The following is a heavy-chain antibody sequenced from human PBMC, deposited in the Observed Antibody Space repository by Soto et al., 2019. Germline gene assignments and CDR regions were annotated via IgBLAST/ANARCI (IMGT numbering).Heavy chain of an antibody. Sequence: EVQLLESGGGLVQPGGSLRLSCAASGFTFSSYAMSWVRQAPGKGLEWVSAISGSGGSTYYADSVKGRFTISRDNSKNTLYLQMNSLRAEDTAVYDCAKDGGYSYGYSPRYYYGMDVWGQGTTVTVSS. CDR2: ISGSGGST. CDR1: GFTFSSYA. CDR3: AKDGGYSYGYSPRYYYGMDV. V-gene: IGHV3-23*01. J-gene: IGHJ6*02. D-gene: IGHD5-18*01.